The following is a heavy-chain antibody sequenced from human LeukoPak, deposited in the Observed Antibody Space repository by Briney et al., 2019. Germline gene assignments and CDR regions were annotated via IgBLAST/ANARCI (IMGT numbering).Heavy chain of an antibody. D-gene: IGHD3-3*01. V-gene: IGHV1-2*02. J-gene: IGHJ4*02. CDR2: INPNTGGT. CDR1: GYTFTGYY. CDR3: ARSQYSDFWSGNPKSPYYFDS. Sequence: ASVKVSCKASGYTFTGYYMHWVRQAPGQGLEWMGWINPNTGGTNYAQKFQGRVTVTRDTSISTAYMGLSRLRSDDTAVYYCARSQYSDFWSGNPKSPYYFDSWGQGTLVTVSS.